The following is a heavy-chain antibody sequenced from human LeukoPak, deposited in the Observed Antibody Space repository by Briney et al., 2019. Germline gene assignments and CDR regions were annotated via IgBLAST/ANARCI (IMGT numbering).Heavy chain of an antibody. CDR2: ISGSGSTI. CDR1: GFTFSIYE. Sequence: GGSLRLSCAASGFTFSIYEMNWVRQAPGKGLEWVSFISGSGSTIHFADSVKGRFTISRDNAKNSLYLQMNSLRGEDTAVYYCAKGLEYYYSGMDVWARGTTVTVSS. J-gene: IGHJ6*02. CDR3: AKGLEYYYSGMDV. V-gene: IGHV3-48*03.